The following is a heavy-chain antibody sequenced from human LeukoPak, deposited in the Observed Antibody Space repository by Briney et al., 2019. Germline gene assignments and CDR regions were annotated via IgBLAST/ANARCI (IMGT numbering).Heavy chain of an antibody. Sequence: GGSLRLSCAASGFTFSSYGMHWVRQAPGKGLEWVAFIRYDGSNKYYADSVKGRFTVSRDNSKNTLYLQMNSLRAEDTAVYYCAKDDSYGSGPCGMDVWGQGTTVTVSS. D-gene: IGHD3-10*01. CDR3: AKDDSYGSGPCGMDV. J-gene: IGHJ6*02. CDR2: IRYDGSNK. V-gene: IGHV3-30*02. CDR1: GFTFSSYG.